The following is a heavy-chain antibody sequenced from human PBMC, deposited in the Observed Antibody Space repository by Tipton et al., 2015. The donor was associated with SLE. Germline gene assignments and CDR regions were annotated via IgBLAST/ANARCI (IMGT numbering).Heavy chain of an antibody. V-gene: IGHV4-31*03. Sequence: TLSLTCTVSGGSISSGGYYWSWIRQHPGKGLEWIGYIYYTGSTYYNPSLKSRVTISVDTSKNQFSLKLSSVTAADTAVYYCARMGIGVYAFDIWGQGTMVTVSS. D-gene: IGHD3-10*01. CDR2: IYYTGST. CDR1: GGSISSGGYY. CDR3: ARMGIGVYAFDI. J-gene: IGHJ3*02.